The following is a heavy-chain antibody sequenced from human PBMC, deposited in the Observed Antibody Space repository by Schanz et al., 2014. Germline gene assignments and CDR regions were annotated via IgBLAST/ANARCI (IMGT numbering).Heavy chain of an antibody. CDR2: VSRSTPDI. Sequence: EMQLLESGGGLAQPGGSLRLSCAASGFTLSNYAMSWVRQAPGKGLEWVSYVSRSTPDIYYADSVKGRFTMSRDNAKNSVFLQMNSLRAEDTAVYYCVRDSFFAFDYWGQGTLXTVSS. J-gene: IGHJ4*02. CDR3: VRDSFFAFDY. CDR1: GFTLSNYA. D-gene: IGHD3-3*01. V-gene: IGHV3-48*01.